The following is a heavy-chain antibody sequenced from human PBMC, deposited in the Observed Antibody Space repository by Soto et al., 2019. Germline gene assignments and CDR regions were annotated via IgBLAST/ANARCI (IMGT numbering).Heavy chain of an antibody. CDR1: GFPFSIYS. Sequence: GGSLRLSCAASGFPFSIYSMNLVRQAPGKGLEWVSSISISSSYIYYADSVKGRFTISRDNAKNSLYLQMNSLRAEDTAVYYCASYAPYGVGYSYGYSHYGTDVWGQGTSVTVSS. J-gene: IGHJ6*02. V-gene: IGHV3-21*01. CDR3: ASYAPYGVGYSYGYSHYGTDV. D-gene: IGHD5-18*01. CDR2: ISISSSYI.